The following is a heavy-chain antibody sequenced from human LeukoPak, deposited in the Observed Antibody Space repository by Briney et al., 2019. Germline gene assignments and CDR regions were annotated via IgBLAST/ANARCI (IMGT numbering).Heavy chain of an antibody. D-gene: IGHD3-22*01. CDR2: IYHSGST. CDR1: GGSISSSSYY. J-gene: IGHJ4*02. V-gene: IGHV4-39*07. Sequence: SETLSLTCTVSGGSISSSSYYWGWIRQPPGKGLEWIGSIYHSGSTYYNPSLKSRVTISVDTSKNQFSLKLSSVTAADTAVYYCARRRSGYYYERDYWGQGTLVTVSS. CDR3: ARRRSGYYYERDY.